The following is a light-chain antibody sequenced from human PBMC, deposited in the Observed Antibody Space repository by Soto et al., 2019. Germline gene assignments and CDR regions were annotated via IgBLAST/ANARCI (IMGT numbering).Light chain of an antibody. CDR2: GAS. J-gene: IGKJ1*01. CDR3: QQYDSSPWT. V-gene: IGKV3-20*01. CDR1: QSVSSN. Sequence: EIVMTQSPATLSVSPGERATLSCRASQSVSSNLAWYQQKPGQAPSLLIYGASSRATGIPERFSGSGSGTDFTLTISRLEPEDFAVYYCQQYDSSPWTFGQGTKVDIK.